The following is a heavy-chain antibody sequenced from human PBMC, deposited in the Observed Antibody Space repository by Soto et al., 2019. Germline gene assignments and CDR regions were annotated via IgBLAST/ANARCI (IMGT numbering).Heavy chain of an antibody. CDR2: INAGNGST. Sequence: QVQFVQSGAEVKKPGASVKISCKASGYTFTSYPIHWVRQAPGQGLEWMGWINAGNGSTKYSQNFQGRVTITRDISARIAYMELSSLRSEDTAVYYCARPTHFYGSGSMDVWGHGTTVTVSS. CDR1: GYTFTSYP. D-gene: IGHD3-10*01. CDR3: ARPTHFYGSGSMDV. J-gene: IGHJ6*02. V-gene: IGHV1-3*01.